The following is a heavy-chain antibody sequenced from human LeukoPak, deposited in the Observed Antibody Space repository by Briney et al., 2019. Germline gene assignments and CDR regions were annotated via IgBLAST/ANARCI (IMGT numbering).Heavy chain of an antibody. V-gene: IGHV1-2*02. Sequence: EASVKVSCKASGYTFTGYYMHWVRQAPGQGLEWMGWINPNGGGTNYAQKFQGRVTMTRDTSISTAYMELSRLRSDDTAVYYCARDYYYGSGSPLFDYWGQGTLVTVSS. CDR2: INPNGGGT. J-gene: IGHJ4*02. CDR3: ARDYYYGSGSPLFDY. CDR1: GYTFTGYY. D-gene: IGHD3-10*01.